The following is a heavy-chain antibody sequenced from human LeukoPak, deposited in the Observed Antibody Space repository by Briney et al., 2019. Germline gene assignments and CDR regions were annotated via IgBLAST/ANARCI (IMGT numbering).Heavy chain of an antibody. V-gene: IGHV3-53*04. CDR3: ASNTNYFSPFDY. CDR1: GFTVSSNY. J-gene: IGHJ4*02. CDR2: IYSGGST. Sequence: PGGSLRLSCAASGFTVSSNYMSWVRQAPGKGLEWVSVIYSGGSTYYADSVKGRFTISRHNSKNKLYLQMNSLRAEDTAVYYCASNTNYFSPFDYWGQGTLVTVST. D-gene: IGHD4/OR15-4a*01.